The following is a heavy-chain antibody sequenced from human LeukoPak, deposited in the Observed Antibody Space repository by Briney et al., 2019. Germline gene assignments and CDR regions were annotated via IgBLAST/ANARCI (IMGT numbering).Heavy chain of an antibody. D-gene: IGHD3-10*01. J-gene: IGHJ4*02. CDR1: GYAFTHQW. Sequence: PGESLKVSCKASGYAFTHQWICWVRQVSGSGLEWMGIIYPRDSDTIYSPPFQGHVTISADTSINTAYLEWSSLEASDTAIYYCARHSDVIGAIWGQGTLVTVSS. CDR3: ARHSDVIGAI. V-gene: IGHV5-51*01. CDR2: IYPRDSDT.